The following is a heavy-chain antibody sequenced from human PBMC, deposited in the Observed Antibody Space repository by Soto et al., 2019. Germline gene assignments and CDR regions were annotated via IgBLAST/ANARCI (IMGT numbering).Heavy chain of an antibody. D-gene: IGHD4-17*01. CDR2: ISGDGGST. V-gene: IGHV3-43*02. Sequence: GGSLRLSCAASGFTFDDYAMHWVRQAPGKGLEWVSLISGDGGSTYYADSVKGRFTISRDNSKNSLYLQMNSLRTEDTALYYCAKAPNSRTTVTTKYYYYGMDVWGQWTTVTVSS. J-gene: IGHJ6*02. CDR3: AKAPNSRTTVTTKYYYYGMDV. CDR1: GFTFDDYA.